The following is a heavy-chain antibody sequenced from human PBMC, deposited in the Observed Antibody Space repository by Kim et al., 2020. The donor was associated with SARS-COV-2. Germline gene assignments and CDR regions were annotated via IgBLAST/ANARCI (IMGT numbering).Heavy chain of an antibody. CDR3: ARSRAREMATIGH. CDR1: GGSISSYY. Sequence: SETLSLTCTVSGGSISSYYWSWIRQPPGKGLEWIGYIYYSGSTNYNPSLKSRVTISVDTSKNQFSLKLSSVTAADTAVYYCARSRAREMATIGHWGQGTLVTVSS. V-gene: IGHV4-59*01. CDR2: IYYSGST. D-gene: IGHD5-12*01. J-gene: IGHJ4*02.